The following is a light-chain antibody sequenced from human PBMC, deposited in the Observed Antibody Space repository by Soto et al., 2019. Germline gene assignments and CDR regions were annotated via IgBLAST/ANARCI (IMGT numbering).Light chain of an antibody. Sequence: QPVLTQPPSVSGAPGQSVTISCTGSSSNIGAGYDVHWYHQLPGTAPKLLIYGNNNRPSGVPDRFSGSKSGTSASLSITGLQAEDEADYYCQSYDSSLSGVFGGGTKLTVL. CDR1: SSNIGAGYD. CDR2: GNN. J-gene: IGLJ3*02. CDR3: QSYDSSLSGV. V-gene: IGLV1-40*01.